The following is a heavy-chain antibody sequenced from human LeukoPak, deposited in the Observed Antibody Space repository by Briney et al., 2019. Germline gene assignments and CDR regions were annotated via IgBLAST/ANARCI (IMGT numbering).Heavy chain of an antibody. CDR1: GFTFSRSS. J-gene: IGHJ4*02. V-gene: IGHV3-7*01. CDR2: IKEDGSVE. CDR3: AKLLGDVTTFDY. Sequence: PGESLRLSCAGSGFTFSRSSMAWVRQAPGKGLEWVATIKEDGSVEYYMDSVKGRFTISRDNAEKSLYLQMNSLRAEDTAEYYCAKLLGDVTTFDYWGQGTLVTVSS. D-gene: IGHD3-16*01.